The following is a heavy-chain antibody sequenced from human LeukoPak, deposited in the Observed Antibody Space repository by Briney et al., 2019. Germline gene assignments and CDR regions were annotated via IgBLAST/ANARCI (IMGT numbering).Heavy chain of an antibody. V-gene: IGHV3-73*01. Sequence: PGRSLRLSCAASGFTFSGSALHWVRQASGKGLEWVGRIRTTANRYATAYAASVKGRFTISRDDSKNTAYLQMDRLKIEDTAVYYCTGNYYGSGSYADFDYWGQGTLVTVS. CDR1: GFTFSGSA. J-gene: IGHJ4*02. CDR2: IRTTANRYAT. D-gene: IGHD3-10*01. CDR3: TGNYYGSGSYADFDY.